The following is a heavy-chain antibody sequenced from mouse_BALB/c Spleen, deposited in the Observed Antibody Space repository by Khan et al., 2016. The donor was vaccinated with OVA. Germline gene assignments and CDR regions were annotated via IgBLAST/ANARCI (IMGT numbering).Heavy chain of an antibody. J-gene: IGHJ4*01. Sequence: VQLQESGPGLVAPSQSLSITCTVSGFSLTSYGVNWVRQPPGKGLEWLGVIWGDGNTNYLSALKSRLSISKDNSKSQVFLKLNSLQTDDTATYYYAKQNHGTLYAVDYWGQGTSVTVSS. D-gene: IGHD2-1*01. V-gene: IGHV2-3*01. CDR3: AKQNHGTLYAVDY. CDR2: IWGDGNT. CDR1: GFSLTSYG.